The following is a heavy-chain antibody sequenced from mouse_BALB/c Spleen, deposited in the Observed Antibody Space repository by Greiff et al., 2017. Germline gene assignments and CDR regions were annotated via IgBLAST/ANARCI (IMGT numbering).Heavy chain of an antibody. CDR3: ARDEGLRRRDFAY. J-gene: IGHJ3*01. CDR1: GYTFSSYW. V-gene: IGHV1-9*01. D-gene: IGHD2-2*01. Sequence: VQLQQSGAELMKPGASVKISCKATGYTFSSYWIEWVKQRPGHGLEWIGEILPGSGSTNYNEKFKGKATFTADTSSNTAYMQLSSLTSEDSAVYYCARDEGLRRRDFAYWGQGTLVTVSA. CDR2: ILPGSGST.